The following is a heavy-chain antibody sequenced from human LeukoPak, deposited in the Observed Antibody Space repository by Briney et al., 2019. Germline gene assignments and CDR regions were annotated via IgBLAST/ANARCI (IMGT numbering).Heavy chain of an antibody. Sequence: SETLSLTCTVSGGSISSSSYYWAWIRQPPGKGLEWIGSVHYSGSTYYNPSLKSRATLSLDTSKNQFSLRLRSVTAADTAVYYCAREDGTAMDNAFDIWGQGTMVTVSS. J-gene: IGHJ3*02. D-gene: IGHD5-18*01. V-gene: IGHV4-39*07. CDR2: VHYSGST. CDR1: GGSISSSSYY. CDR3: AREDGTAMDNAFDI.